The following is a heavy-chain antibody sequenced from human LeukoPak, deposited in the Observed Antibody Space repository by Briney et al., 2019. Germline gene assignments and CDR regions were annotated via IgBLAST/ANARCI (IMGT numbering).Heavy chain of an antibody. J-gene: IGHJ4*02. CDR2: IKQDGSKK. D-gene: IGHD5-24*01. V-gene: IGHV3-7*04. CDR3: TRVGYIDEGIDY. CDR1: GFTFSDYA. Sequence: GGSLRLSCAASGFTFSDYAMSWVRQAPGKGLEWVANIKQDGSKKSYVDSVKGRFTISRDNAKNSLYLQMNSLRAEDTAIYYCTRVGYIDEGIDYWGQGTLVTVSS.